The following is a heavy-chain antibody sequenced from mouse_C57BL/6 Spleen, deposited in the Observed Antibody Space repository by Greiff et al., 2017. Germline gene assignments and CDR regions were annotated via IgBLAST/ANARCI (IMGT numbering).Heavy chain of an antibody. D-gene: IGHD1-1*01. V-gene: IGHV1-52*01. CDR1: GYTFTSYW. CDR3: ARATVVEGYAMDY. J-gene: IGHJ4*01. Sequence: VQLQQPGAELVRPGSSVKLSCKASGYTFTSYWMHWVKQRPIQGLEWIGNIDPSDSETHYNQKFKDKATLTVDKSSSTAYMQLSSLTSEDSAVYYCARATVVEGYAMDYLGQGTSVTVSS. CDR2: IDPSDSET.